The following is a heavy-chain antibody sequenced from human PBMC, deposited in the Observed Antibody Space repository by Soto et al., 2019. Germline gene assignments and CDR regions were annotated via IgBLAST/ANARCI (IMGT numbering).Heavy chain of an antibody. Sequence: GASVKVSCKASGGTFSSYTISWVRQAPGQGLEWMGRIIPILGIANYAQKFQGRVTITADKSTSTAYMELSSLRSEDTAVYYCASDATSSIAAPYWGQGTLVTVSS. CDR3: ASDATSSIAAPY. V-gene: IGHV1-69*02. CDR1: GGTFSSYT. J-gene: IGHJ4*02. D-gene: IGHD6-6*01. CDR2: IIPILGIA.